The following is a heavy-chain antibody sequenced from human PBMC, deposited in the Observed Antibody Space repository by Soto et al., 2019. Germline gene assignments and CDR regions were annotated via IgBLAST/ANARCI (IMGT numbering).Heavy chain of an antibody. D-gene: IGHD3-10*01. CDR1: GFTFSNAW. CDR3: TTDGPIMVRDNWFDP. Sequence: GGSLRLSCAASGFTFSNAWMNWVRQAPGKGLEWVGRIKSKTDGGTTDYAAPVKGRFTISRDDSKNTLYLQMNSLKTEDTAVYYCTTDGPIMVRDNWFDPWGQGTLVTVSS. V-gene: IGHV3-15*07. J-gene: IGHJ5*02. CDR2: IKSKTDGGTT.